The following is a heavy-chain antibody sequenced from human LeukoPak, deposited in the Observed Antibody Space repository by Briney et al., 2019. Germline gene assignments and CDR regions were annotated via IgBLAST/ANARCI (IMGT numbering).Heavy chain of an antibody. D-gene: IGHD6-13*01. CDR1: GGSISSSSYY. V-gene: IGHV4-39*01. Sequence: PSETLSLTCTVSGGSISSSSYYWGWIRQPPGKGLEWIGSIYYSGSTYYNPSLKSRVTISVDTSKNQFSLKLSSVTAADTAVYYCARYVGYSSSWYGMDGWFDPWGQGTLVTVSS. CDR2: IYYSGST. J-gene: IGHJ5*02. CDR3: ARYVGYSSSWYGMDGWFDP.